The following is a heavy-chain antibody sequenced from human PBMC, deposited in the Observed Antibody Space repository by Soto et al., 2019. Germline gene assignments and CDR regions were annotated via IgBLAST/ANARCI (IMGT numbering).Heavy chain of an antibody. V-gene: IGHV3-23*01. CDR3: AKRRTEMATILDY. J-gene: IGHJ4*02. CDR1: GFSFSTYK. D-gene: IGHD5-12*01. Sequence: EVQVLESGGGLVQPGGSLRLSCAASGFSFSTYKMTWVRQAPGKGLEWVSSIDGSGGRTYYADSVKGRFTISRDNSKNTLYLQMNNLRAEDTAIYYCAKRRTEMATILDYWGQGTLVTVSA. CDR2: IDGSGGRT.